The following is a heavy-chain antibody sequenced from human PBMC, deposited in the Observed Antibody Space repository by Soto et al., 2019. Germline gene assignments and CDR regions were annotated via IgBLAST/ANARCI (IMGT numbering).Heavy chain of an antibody. CDR3: ARDTLGYCSGGSCYPLYYFDY. CDR1: GFTFSSYS. J-gene: IGHJ4*02. CDR2: ISSSSSTI. D-gene: IGHD2-15*01. Sequence: GGSLRLSCAASGFTFSSYSMNWVRQAPGKGLEWVSYISSSSSTIYYADSVKGRFTISRDNAKNSLYLQMNSLRDEDTAVYYCARDTLGYCSGGSCYPLYYFDYWGQGTLVTVYS. V-gene: IGHV3-48*02.